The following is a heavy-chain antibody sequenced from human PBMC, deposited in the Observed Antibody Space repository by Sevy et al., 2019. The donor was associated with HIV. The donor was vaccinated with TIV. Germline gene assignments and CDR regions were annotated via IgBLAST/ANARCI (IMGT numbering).Heavy chain of an antibody. Sequence: ASVKVSCKASGYIFTNYEINWVRQATGQGLEWLGRMNPDSGNTDYAQKFQGRVTMTRNTSISTAYMELSSLRSVETAVYFCARGPYDYSPEYYYNYGMDVWGQGTPVTVSS. CDR1: GYIFTNYE. V-gene: IGHV1-8*01. CDR2: MNPDSGNT. CDR3: ARGPYDYSPEYYYNYGMDV. D-gene: IGHD5-12*01. J-gene: IGHJ6*02.